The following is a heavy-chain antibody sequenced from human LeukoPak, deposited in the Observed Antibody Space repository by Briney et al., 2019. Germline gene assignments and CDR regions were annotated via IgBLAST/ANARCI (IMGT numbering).Heavy chain of an antibody. CDR1: GLTFSGYA. V-gene: IGHV3-23*01. Sequence: GVSLRLSCAASGLTFSGYAMSWVRQAPGEGLEWVSAISNSGDSTYYADSVKGRFVISRDNSINTLYLQMNSLTAEDTALYYCAKPWYSGPEDYWGQGALVTVSS. CDR3: AKPWYSGPEDY. D-gene: IGHD6-13*01. J-gene: IGHJ4*02. CDR2: ISNSGDST.